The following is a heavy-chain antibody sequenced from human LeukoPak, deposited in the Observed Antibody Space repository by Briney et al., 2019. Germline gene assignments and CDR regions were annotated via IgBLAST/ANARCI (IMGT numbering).Heavy chain of an antibody. CDR3: ARLTGCTNGVCFMLDY. J-gene: IGHJ4*02. V-gene: IGHV5-51*01. D-gene: IGHD2-8*01. Sequence: ESLKISCKGSGYSFTTNWIGWVRQMPGKGLEWMGIIYPDDSDTRYSPSFQGQVTISADKSISTAFLQWSSLKASDSAMYYCARLTGCTNGVCFMLDYWGPGNPGHRLL. CDR2: IYPDDSDT. CDR1: GYSFTTNW.